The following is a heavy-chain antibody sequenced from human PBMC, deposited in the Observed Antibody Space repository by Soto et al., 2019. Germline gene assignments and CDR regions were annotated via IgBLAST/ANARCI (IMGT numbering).Heavy chain of an antibody. CDR2: IYYSGST. Sequence: QVQLQESGPGLVKPSQTLSLTCTVSGGSISSGGYYWSWIRQHPGKGLEWIGYIYYSGSTYYNPSLKSRVTISVGTSKNQFSLKLSSVTAADTAVYYCARTISGGYYYYYYMDVWGKGTTVTVSS. D-gene: IGHD3-3*01. J-gene: IGHJ6*03. V-gene: IGHV4-31*03. CDR1: GGSISSGGYY. CDR3: ARTISGGYYYYYYMDV.